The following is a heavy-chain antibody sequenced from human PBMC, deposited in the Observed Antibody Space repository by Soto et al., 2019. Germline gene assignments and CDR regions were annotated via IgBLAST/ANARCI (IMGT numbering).Heavy chain of an antibody. J-gene: IGHJ4*02. CDR3: ASMVRGTILGGNYFDY. Sequence: QVQLVQSGAEVKKPGSSVKVSCKASGGTFSSYTIIWVRQAPGQGLEWMGRIIPILGIADYAQKFQGRVTLTADTSTTTAYMELSSLRSEDTAVYYCASMVRGTILGGNYFDYWGQGTLVTVSS. CDR1: GGTFSSYT. V-gene: IGHV1-69*02. D-gene: IGHD3-10*01. CDR2: IIPILGIA.